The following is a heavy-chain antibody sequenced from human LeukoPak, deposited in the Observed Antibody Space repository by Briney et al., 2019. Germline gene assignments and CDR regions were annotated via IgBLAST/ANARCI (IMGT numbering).Heavy chain of an antibody. CDR3: AKDRVVVNWRGAALDY. J-gene: IGHJ4*02. Sequence: GESLRLSCAASGFTFSSYGMHWVRQAPGKGLEWVAFIRYDGSNKYYADSVKGRFTISRDNSKNTLYLQMNSLRAEDTAVYYCAKDRVVVNWRGAALDYWGQGTLVTVSS. V-gene: IGHV3-30*02. CDR2: IRYDGSNK. D-gene: IGHD2-15*01. CDR1: GFTFSSYG.